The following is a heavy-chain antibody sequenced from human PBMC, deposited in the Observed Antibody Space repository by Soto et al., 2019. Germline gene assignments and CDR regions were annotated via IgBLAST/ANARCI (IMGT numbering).Heavy chain of an antibody. Sequence: QVQLVQSGAEEKKPGASVKVSCKASGYTFTSYAMHCVRQAPGQSLEWMGWINAGNGNTKYSQKFQGRVTITRDTPASTAYMELSSLRSEDTAVYYCERSIVVVTALDYWGQGTLVTVSS. J-gene: IGHJ4*02. CDR2: INAGNGNT. CDR1: GYTFTSYA. V-gene: IGHV1-3*05. CDR3: ERSIVVVTALDY. D-gene: IGHD2-21*02.